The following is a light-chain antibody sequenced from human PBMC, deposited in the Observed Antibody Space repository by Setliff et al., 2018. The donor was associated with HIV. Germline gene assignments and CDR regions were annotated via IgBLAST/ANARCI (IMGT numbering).Light chain of an antibody. J-gene: IGLJ1*01. CDR2: DVT. V-gene: IGLV2-11*01. CDR1: NSDIGTYNY. Sequence: QSALTQPASVSGSPGQSITISCTGTNSDIGTYNYVSWYQQHPGKAPKLMIYDVTKRPSGVPDRFSGSKSVNTASLTISGLQTDDEADYYCCSYAGSSVSYVFGTGTKVTVL. CDR3: CSYAGSSVSYV.